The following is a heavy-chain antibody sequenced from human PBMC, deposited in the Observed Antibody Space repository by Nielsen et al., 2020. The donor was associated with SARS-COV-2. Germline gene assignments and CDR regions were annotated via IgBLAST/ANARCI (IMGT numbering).Heavy chain of an antibody. J-gene: IGHJ4*02. CDR2: INWNGGST. Sequence: GESLKISCAASGFTFDDYGMSWVRQAPGKGLEWVSAINWNGGSTGYADSVRGRFAISRDNAKNSLYLQMNSLRAEDTALYYCARDGFSHYYDSGGYYPPDYWGQGTLVTVSS. CDR3: ARDGFSHYYDSGGYYPPDY. V-gene: IGHV3-20*04. D-gene: IGHD3-22*01. CDR1: GFTFDDYG.